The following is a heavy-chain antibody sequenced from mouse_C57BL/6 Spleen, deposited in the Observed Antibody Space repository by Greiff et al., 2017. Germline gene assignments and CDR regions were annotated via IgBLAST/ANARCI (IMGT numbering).Heavy chain of an antibody. CDR3: ASGYYDAMDY. J-gene: IGHJ4*01. D-gene: IGHD2-2*01. CDR1: GYTFTSYW. V-gene: IGHV1-64*01. Sequence: QVQLQQPGAELVKPGASVKLSCKASGYTFTSYWMHWVKQRPGQGLEWIGMIHPNSGSTNYNEKFKSKATLTVDTSSSTAYMELHSLTSEDSAVYFCASGYYDAMDYWGQGTSVTVSS. CDR2: IHPNSGST.